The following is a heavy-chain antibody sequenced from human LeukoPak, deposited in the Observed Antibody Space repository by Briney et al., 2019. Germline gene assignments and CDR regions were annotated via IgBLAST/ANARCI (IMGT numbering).Heavy chain of an antibody. V-gene: IGHV3-7*03. J-gene: IGHJ4*02. CDR3: AKDQVSLAGRASYIDC. CDR1: GFTFSSYW. D-gene: IGHD6-19*01. Sequence: GGSLRLSCAASGFTFSSYWMSWVRQTPRKGLEWVANIEQDGSEKYYVDSVKGRFTISRDNAKNSLYLQMNSLRVEDTAVYYCAKDQVSLAGRASYIDCWGQGTLVTVSS. CDR2: IEQDGSEK.